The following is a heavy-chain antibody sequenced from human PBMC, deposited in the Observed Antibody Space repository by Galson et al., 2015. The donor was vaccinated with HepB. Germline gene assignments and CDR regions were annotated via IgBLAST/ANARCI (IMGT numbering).Heavy chain of an antibody. Sequence: SLRLSCAASGFTFSSYSMNWVRQAPGKGLEWVSYISSSSSTIYYADSVKGRFTISRDNAKNSLYLQMNSLRADDTVVYYCAREPIRDALYYYDMEVWGQGTPVPVSS. V-gene: IGHV3-48*01. CDR3: AREPIRDALYYYDMEV. CDR1: GFTFSSYS. CDR2: ISSSSSTI. D-gene: IGHD5-24*01. J-gene: IGHJ6*02.